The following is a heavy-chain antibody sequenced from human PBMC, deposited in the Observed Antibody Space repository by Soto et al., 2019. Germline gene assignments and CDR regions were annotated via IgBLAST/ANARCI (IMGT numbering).Heavy chain of an antibody. CDR2: VFGHGGGP. CDR3: AKMRGMEVWDYSLDY. CDR1: GFTFSSFA. V-gene: IGHV3-23*01. J-gene: IGHJ4*02. Sequence: EVKLLESGGDLVQPGGSLRLSCAASGFTFSSFAMSWVRQAPGKGLEWVSRVFGHGGGPDYADSVKGRFTISRDNSKNTLFLQMSSLRVDDTVIYYCAKMRGMEVWDYSLDYWGQGTLVTVSS. D-gene: IGHD2-21*01.